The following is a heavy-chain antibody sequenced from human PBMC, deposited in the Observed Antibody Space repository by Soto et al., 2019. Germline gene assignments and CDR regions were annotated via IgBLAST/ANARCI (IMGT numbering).Heavy chain of an antibody. V-gene: IGHV3-11*05. D-gene: IGHD5-12*01. CDR1: RFPITDYY. J-gene: IGHJ4*02. CDR3: ARDHHRYSGYDYVDY. Sequence: SLRLSCVPYRFPITDYYMSWFRQVPGKGREWVSYISSSSSYTNYADSVKGRFTISRDNAKNSLYLQMNSLRAEDTAVYYCARDHHRYSGYDYVDYWGQGT. CDR2: ISSSSSYT.